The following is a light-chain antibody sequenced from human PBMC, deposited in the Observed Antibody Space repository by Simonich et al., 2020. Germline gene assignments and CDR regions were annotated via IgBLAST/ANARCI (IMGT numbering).Light chain of an antibody. CDR2: KAS. V-gene: IGKV1-5*03. CDR1: QSISSG. CDR3: QQYNSYSYT. Sequence: DIQMTQSPSTLSASVGDRVPITCRASQSISSGLAWYQQKPGKAPKLLIYKASSLESGVPTRLSGSGSGTEFTLTISSLHPDDFATYYCQQYNSYSYTFGQGTKLEIK. J-gene: IGKJ2*01.